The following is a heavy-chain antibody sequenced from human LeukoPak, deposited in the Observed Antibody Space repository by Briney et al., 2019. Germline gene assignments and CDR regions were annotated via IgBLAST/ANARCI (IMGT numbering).Heavy chain of an antibody. V-gene: IGHV3-48*04. CDR1: GFKFSSFS. CDR2: ISSTSSAI. J-gene: IGHJ4*02. D-gene: IGHD3-16*01. Sequence: GGSLRLSCTASGFKFSSFSMNWAHQAPGKGLEWLSYISSTSSAIYYADSVKGRFTISRDNAKNSLYPQMDSLRAEDTAIYYCARAIGSYGDSAYWGQGTLVTVSS. CDR3: ARAIGSYGDSAY.